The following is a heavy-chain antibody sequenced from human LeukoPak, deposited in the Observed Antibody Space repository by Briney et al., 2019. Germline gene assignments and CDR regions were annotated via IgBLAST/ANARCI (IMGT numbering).Heavy chain of an antibody. Sequence: GGSLRLSCAASGFTFSSYWMSWVRQAPGKGLEWVANIKQDGSEKYYVDSVKGRFTISRDNAKNSLYLQMNSLRAEDTAVYYCARDLDYYDFWSGYYTLRYFDYWGQGTLVTVSS. CDR3: ARDLDYYDFWSGYYTLRYFDY. CDR1: GFTFSSYW. J-gene: IGHJ4*02. D-gene: IGHD3-3*01. CDR2: IKQDGSEK. V-gene: IGHV3-7*01.